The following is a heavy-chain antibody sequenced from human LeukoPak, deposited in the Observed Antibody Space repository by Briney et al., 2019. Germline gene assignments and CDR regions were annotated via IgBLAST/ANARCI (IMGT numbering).Heavy chain of an antibody. CDR3: AKDKIFRYLDY. J-gene: IGHJ4*02. CDR1: GLTFSNHG. D-gene: IGHD2/OR15-2a*01. CDR2: ITSDGNNK. Sequence: HPGRSLRLSCAASGLTFSNHGMHWVRQAPGKGLEWVAMITSDGNNKYYADSVKDRFTISRDDSKNTLCLQMNSLRDEDTAVYYCAKDKIFRYLDYWGQGALVTVTS. V-gene: IGHV3-30*18.